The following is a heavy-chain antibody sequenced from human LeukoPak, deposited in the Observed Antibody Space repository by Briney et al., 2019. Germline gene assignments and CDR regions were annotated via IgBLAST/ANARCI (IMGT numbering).Heavy chain of an antibody. CDR3: ARVSHYGSGYYYTLAY. Sequence: QSGRSLRLSCAASGFIFSNYGMHWVRQAPGKGLEWVAGIWYDGYNKFYADSAKGRFTISRDNSKNTLYLQMSSLRAEDTALYYCARVSHYGSGYYYTLAYWGQGTLVTVSS. V-gene: IGHV3-33*01. CDR1: GFIFSNYG. CDR2: IWYDGYNK. D-gene: IGHD3-10*01. J-gene: IGHJ4*02.